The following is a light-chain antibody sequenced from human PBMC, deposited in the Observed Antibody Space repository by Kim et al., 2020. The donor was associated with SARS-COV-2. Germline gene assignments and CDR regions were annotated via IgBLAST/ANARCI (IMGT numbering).Light chain of an antibody. V-gene: IGLV3-1*01. CDR2: QDT. J-gene: IGLJ3*02. Sequence: VAPADTASIPCSGYNLGNKHSYWYQQKPAPSPLLFIYQDTTWPSAIPYRFSGSNSATTVTLTIIGTQAMAEADYYCQAWDGITTVFGGGTKVTVL. CDR3: QAWDGITTV. CDR1: NLGNKH.